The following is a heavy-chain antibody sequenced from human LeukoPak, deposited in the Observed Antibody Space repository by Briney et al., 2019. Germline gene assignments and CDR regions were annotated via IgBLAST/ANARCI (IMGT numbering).Heavy chain of an antibody. Sequence: PGGSLRLSCAASGFTFSSYSMNWVRQAPGKGLEWVSSISSSSSYIYYADSVKGRFTISRDNAKNSLYLQMNSLRAEDTAVYYCAKGELVVVTATYFDYWGQGTLVTVSS. CDR3: AKGELVVVTATYFDY. V-gene: IGHV3-21*04. J-gene: IGHJ4*02. CDR2: ISSSSSYI. D-gene: IGHD2-21*02. CDR1: GFTFSSYS.